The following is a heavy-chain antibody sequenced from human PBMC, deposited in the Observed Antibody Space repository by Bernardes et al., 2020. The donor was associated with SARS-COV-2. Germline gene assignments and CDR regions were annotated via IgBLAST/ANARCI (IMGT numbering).Heavy chain of an antibody. CDR2: IFPNNGGT. Sequence: AALKVSCQTSGYTFTGYYIHWVRQAPGQGLEWMGWIFPNNGGTKYAQKFQGRVTMTRDTSLRTAYMELSGLTSDDTAVYYCARGGLLGATPSWDYWGQGPLVNVSS. CDR3: ARGGLLGATPSWDY. CDR1: GYTFTGYY. J-gene: IGHJ4*02. D-gene: IGHD1-26*01. V-gene: IGHV1-2*02.